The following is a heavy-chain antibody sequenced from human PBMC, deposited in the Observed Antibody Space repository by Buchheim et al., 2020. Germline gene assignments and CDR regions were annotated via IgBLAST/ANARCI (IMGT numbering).Heavy chain of an antibody. Sequence: QVQLVQSGAEVKKPGASVKVSCKASGYSLSSYALHWVRQAPGQRLEWMGWTDAGNGNTRYSQKFQDRVTMTRDNSANTAYMELSSLTSEDAGVYYCARVLVPGTPYFPHWGQGTL. V-gene: IGHV1-3*01. CDR1: GYSLSSYA. J-gene: IGHJ1*01. CDR3: ARVLVPGTPYFPH. CDR2: TDAGNGNT. D-gene: IGHD6-19*01.